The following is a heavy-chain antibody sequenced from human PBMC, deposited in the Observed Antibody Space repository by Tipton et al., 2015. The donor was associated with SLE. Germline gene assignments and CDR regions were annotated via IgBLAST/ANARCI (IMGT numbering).Heavy chain of an antibody. Sequence: SLRLSCAASGVTFSDYAMSWVRQAPGKGLEWVSTISASGGTTYYADSVKGRFTISRDNSKNTLYLQLNSLRGDDTAVYYCAKGRSEWGSGTYWCYHGLDVWAQGTAVTVSS. CDR2: ISASGGTT. D-gene: IGHD3-10*01. CDR3: AKGRSEWGSGTYWCYHGLDV. V-gene: IGHV3-23*01. J-gene: IGHJ6*02. CDR1: GVTFSDYA.